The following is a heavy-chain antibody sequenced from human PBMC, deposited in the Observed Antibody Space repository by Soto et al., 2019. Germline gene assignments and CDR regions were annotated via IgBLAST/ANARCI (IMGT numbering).Heavy chain of an antibody. D-gene: IGHD1-7*01. J-gene: IGHJ4*02. V-gene: IGHV1-69*01. Sequence: QVQLVQSGAEVKKHGSSVKVSCKASGGTFSSYAISWVRQAPGQGLEWMGGIIPIFGTANNAQKLQGRVTITADESTSTAYMELSSLRSEDAAVYYCARGSPETGTRYYDFDYCGQGTLVTVSS. CDR3: ARGSPETGTRYYDFDY. CDR1: GGTFSSYA. CDR2: IIPIFGTA.